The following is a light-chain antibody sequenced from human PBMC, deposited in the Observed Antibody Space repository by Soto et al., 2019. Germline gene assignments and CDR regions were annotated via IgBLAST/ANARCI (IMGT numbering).Light chain of an antibody. V-gene: IGKV3-20*01. J-gene: IGKJ4*01. CDR2: GAS. CDR3: QQYGDSPLT. Sequence: EIVLTQSPGTLSLSPGERATLSCRASQSVSDATCLAWYQQKPGQPPRLLIYGASSRAAGIPDRFSGSGSGTDFTLTINSLEPDDFAVYYCQQYGDSPLTFGGGTKVETK. CDR1: QSVSDATC.